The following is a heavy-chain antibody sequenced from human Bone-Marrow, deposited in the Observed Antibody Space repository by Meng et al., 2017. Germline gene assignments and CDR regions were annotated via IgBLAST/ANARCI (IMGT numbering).Heavy chain of an antibody. J-gene: IGHJ5*02. D-gene: IGHD6-6*01. CDR3: ARDPGRYSSSIFNRFLKANWFDP. CDR2: INPNTGNP. V-gene: IGHV7-4-1*02. Sequence: ASVKVSCKASGYTFTSYAMNWVRQAPGQGLEWMGCINPNTGNPTYAQGFTGRFAFSLDTSVSTAYLQISSLKAEDTVVYYCARDPGRYSSSIFNRFLKANWFDPWGQGTLVTVSS. CDR1: GYTFTSYA.